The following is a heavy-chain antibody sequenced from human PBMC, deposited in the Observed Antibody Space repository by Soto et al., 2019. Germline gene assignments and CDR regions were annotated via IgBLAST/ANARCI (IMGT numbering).Heavy chain of an antibody. CDR1: GDTFNFYT. CDR2: FNPILSMS. V-gene: IGHV1-69*02. J-gene: IGHJ4*02. D-gene: IGHD3-10*01. Sequence: QVQLVQSGAEVKKPGSSVKVSCKASGDTFNFYTINWVRQAPGLGLEWMGRFNPILSMSNSALRFQGRVTLTADKSTSTAYIVLSSLRSDDTAVYYCATSFGSGYRAFDYWGQGVLVTVSS. CDR3: ATSFGSGYRAFDY.